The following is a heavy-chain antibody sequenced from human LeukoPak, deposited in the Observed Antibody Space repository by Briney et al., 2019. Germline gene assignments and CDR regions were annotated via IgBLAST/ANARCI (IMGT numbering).Heavy chain of an antibody. J-gene: IGHJ1*01. CDR3: ARGSSYYETNTFSAHIHH. Sequence: ASVKVSCKASGYTFTGYYMHWVRQAPGQGLESMGWINPNSGGTNYAQKVQGRVTRTRSTSISTAYMELGSLRSEDTAVYYCARGSSYYETNTFSAHIHHWGQGTLVTVS. CDR1: GYTFTGYY. V-gene: IGHV1-2*02. CDR2: INPNSGGT. D-gene: IGHD3-22*01.